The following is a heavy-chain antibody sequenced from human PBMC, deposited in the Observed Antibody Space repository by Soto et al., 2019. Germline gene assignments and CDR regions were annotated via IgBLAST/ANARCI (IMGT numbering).Heavy chain of an antibody. V-gene: IGHV3-21*01. D-gene: IGHD3-16*02. CDR3: VRGGSSRSY. Sequence: SLRLSCTASGFTFSHYIMTWVRQAPGKGLEWVSSLSSGSRYVYYADSVKGRFTISRDDAKNSVYLQMNSLRAEDAAVYYCVRGGSSRSYWGRGSLVTVSS. CDR1: GFTFSHYI. CDR2: LSSGSRYV. J-gene: IGHJ4*02.